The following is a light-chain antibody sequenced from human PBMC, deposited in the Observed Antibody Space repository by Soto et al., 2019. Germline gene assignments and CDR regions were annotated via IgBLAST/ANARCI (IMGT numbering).Light chain of an antibody. J-gene: IGKJ4*01. CDR3: QKYNSAPLT. V-gene: IGKV1-27*01. CDR2: SAS. CDR1: QGISNY. Sequence: DIQMTQSPSSLSASVGDRVTITCRASQGISNYLAWYQQKPGKVPKLLIYSASTLQSGVPSRLSGSGSGTDFTLIISSLQPEDVATYYWQKYNSAPLTFGGGTKVEIK.